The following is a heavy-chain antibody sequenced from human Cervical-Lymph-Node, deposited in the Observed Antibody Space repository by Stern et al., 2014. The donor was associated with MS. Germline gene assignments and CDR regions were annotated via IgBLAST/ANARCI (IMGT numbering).Heavy chain of an antibody. D-gene: IGHD3-9*01. J-gene: IGHJ6*02. V-gene: IGHV4-4*02. CDR2: IYHSGST. CDR1: GDSINSSNW. CDR3: ARHPINFDSFYYVMDV. Sequence: QVQLQESGPGLVKPSGTLSLTCAVSGDSINSSNWWTWGRQSPGKGLEGSGGIYHSGSTNYNASLKSRVTISVDTSKNQFSLNLRSVAAADTAVYYCARHPINFDSFYYVMDVWGQGTTVTVSS.